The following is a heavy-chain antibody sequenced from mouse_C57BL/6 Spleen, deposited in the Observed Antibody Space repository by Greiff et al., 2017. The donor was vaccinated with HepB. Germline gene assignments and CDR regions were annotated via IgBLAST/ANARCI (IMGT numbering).Heavy chain of an antibody. D-gene: IGHD2-4*01. CDR1: GYTFTSYW. V-gene: IGHV1-64*01. J-gene: IGHJ3*01. CDR2: IHPNSGST. Sequence: QVQLQQPGAELVKPGASVKLSCKASGYTFTSYWMHWVKQRPGQGLEWIGMIHPNSGSTNYNEKFKSKATLTVDKSSSTAYMQLSSLTSEDSAVYYCAPYDYDEGFAYWGQGTLVTVSA. CDR3: APYDYDEGFAY.